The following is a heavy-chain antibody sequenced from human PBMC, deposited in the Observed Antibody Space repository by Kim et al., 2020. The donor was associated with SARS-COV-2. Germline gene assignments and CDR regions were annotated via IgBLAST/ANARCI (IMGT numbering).Heavy chain of an antibody. V-gene: IGHV3-21*01. CDR3: ARNGWELHSEYFQH. D-gene: IGHD1-26*01. J-gene: IGHJ1*01. CDR2: ISSSSGYK. CDR1: GFTFSGYS. Sequence: GGSLRLSCAASGFTFSGYSMAWVRQAPGKGPEWVSSISSSSGYKYYADSVKGRFTISRDNAKNSLHLQMNSLRAEDTAVYYCARNGWELHSEYFQHWGQGTLVTVSS.